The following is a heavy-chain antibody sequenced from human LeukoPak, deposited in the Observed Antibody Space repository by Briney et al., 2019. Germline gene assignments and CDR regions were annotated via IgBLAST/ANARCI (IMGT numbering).Heavy chain of an antibody. V-gene: IGHV4-31*03. CDR2: IYYSGST. CDR1: GGSISSGGYY. Sequence: SETLSLTCTVSGGSISSGGYYWSWIRQHPGKGLEWIGYIYYSGSTYNNPSLKSRVTISVDTSKNQFSLKLSSVTAADTAVYYCARGGIAARPDYYYYMDVWGKGTTVTVSS. J-gene: IGHJ6*03. D-gene: IGHD6-6*01. CDR3: ARGGIAARPDYYYYMDV.